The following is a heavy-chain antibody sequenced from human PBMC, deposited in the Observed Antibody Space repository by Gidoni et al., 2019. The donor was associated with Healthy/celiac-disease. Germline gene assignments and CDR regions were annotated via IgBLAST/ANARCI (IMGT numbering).Heavy chain of an antibody. CDR2: IYSTGST. D-gene: IGHD5-12*01. CDR1: GGSISSGGYS. Sequence: QVQLQESGPGLVKPSQTLSLPCTVSGGSISSGGYSWSWIRQHPGKGLEWIGYIYSTGSTYYNPSLKSRVTISVDTSKNQFSLKLSSVTAADTAVYYCARGGSGYGAYYYYYGMDVWGQGTTVTVSS. V-gene: IGHV4-31*03. J-gene: IGHJ6*02. CDR3: ARGGSGYGAYYYYYGMDV.